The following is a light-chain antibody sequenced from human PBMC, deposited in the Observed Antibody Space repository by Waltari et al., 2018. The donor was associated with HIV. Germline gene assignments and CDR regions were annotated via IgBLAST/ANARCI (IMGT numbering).Light chain of an antibody. V-gene: IGLV1-44*01. CDR3: AAWDDSLTGPV. CDR1: TSNIGSNT. Sequence: QSVLTQPPSASGTPGQRVTISCSGRTSNIGSNTVNWYQQVPGTAPKLLIYSNNQRPSGVPDRFSGSESGTSASLAISGLQSEDEADYYCAAWDDSLTGPVFGGGTKVTVL. J-gene: IGLJ3*02. CDR2: SNN.